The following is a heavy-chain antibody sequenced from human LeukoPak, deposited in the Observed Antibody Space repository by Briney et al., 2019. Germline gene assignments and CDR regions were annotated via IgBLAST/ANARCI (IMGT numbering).Heavy chain of an antibody. D-gene: IGHD3-22*01. CDR2: IYYSGST. V-gene: IGHV4-59*01. CDR3: ARNYCDSSGYYYYFDY. Sequence: SETLSLTCTVSGGSISSYYWSWIRQPPGKGLEWIGYIYYSGSTNYNPSLKSRVTISVDTSKNQFSLKLSCVTAEATAAYYCARNYCDSSGYYYYFDYWGQGTLVTVSS. J-gene: IGHJ4*02. CDR1: GGSISSYY.